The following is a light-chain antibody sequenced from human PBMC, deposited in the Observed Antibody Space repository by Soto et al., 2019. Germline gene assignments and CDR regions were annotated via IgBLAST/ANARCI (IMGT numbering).Light chain of an antibody. J-gene: IGLJ2*01. CDR3: QSYDNSLSGL. CDR2: DNS. V-gene: IGLV1-40*01. Sequence: QSVLTQPPSVSGAPGQRVTISCTGSSSNIGAGYDVHWYQQLPGTAPKLLIYDNSNRPSGVPDRFSGSKSGTSASLVITGLQAEDEADYYCQSYDNSLSGLFGGGTKLTVL. CDR1: SSNIGAGYD.